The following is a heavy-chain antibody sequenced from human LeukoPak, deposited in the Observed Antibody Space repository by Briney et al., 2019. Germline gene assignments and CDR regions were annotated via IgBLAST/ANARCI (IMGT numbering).Heavy chain of an antibody. CDR3: ARSTYYDILTGYYSDNYYYGMDV. CDR1: GYTFTSYG. V-gene: IGHV1-18*01. Sequence: SVKVSCKASGYTFTSYGISWVRQAPGQGLEWMGWISAYNGNTNYAQKFQGRVTITADESTSTAYMGLSSLRSEDTAVYYCARSTYYDILTGYYSDNYYYGMDVWGQGTTVTVSS. CDR2: ISAYNGNT. J-gene: IGHJ6*02. D-gene: IGHD3-9*01.